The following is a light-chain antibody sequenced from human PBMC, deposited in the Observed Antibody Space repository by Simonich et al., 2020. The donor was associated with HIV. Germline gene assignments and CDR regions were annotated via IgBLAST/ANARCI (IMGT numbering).Light chain of an antibody. Sequence: DIVMTQSPLSLPVTPGEPASISCRSNQSLLHSNVYNYLDWYLQNPGQSPQLLISLGSNRASGGPDRFSGSGSGTDFTLKISRVEAEDVGVYYCMQALQTPTFGPGTKVDIK. J-gene: IGKJ3*01. CDR3: MQALQTPT. CDR2: LGS. V-gene: IGKV2-28*01. CDR1: QSLLHSNVYNY.